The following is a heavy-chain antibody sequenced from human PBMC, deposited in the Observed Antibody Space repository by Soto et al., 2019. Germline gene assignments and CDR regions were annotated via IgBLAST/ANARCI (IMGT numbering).Heavy chain of an antibody. V-gene: IGHV3-9*01. CDR1: GFTFDDYA. CDR3: TKSWRLYYMDV. Sequence: EVQLVESGGGLVQPGRSLRLSCAASGFTFDDYAMHWVRQAPGRGLEGVSRITWNSGTIDFANSVKGRFTISRDNAKNSLYLQMNSLRAEDTALYSCTKSWRLYYMDVWGKGTTVTVSS. CDR2: ITWNSGTI. J-gene: IGHJ6*03. D-gene: IGHD3-3*01.